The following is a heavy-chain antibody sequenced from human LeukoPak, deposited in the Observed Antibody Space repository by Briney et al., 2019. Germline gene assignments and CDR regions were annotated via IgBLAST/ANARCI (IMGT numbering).Heavy chain of an antibody. CDR2: ISAYNGNT. V-gene: IGHV1-18*01. D-gene: IGHD3-10*01. J-gene: IGHJ4*02. CDR1: GYTFTSYG. Sequence: GASVKVSCKASGYTFTSYGISWVRQAPGQGLEWMGWISAYNGNTNYAQKLQGRVTMTTDTSTSTAYMELRSLRSDDTAVYYCARTSSVALLWFGEPPALDYWGQGTLVTVSS. CDR3: ARTSSVALLWFGEPPALDY.